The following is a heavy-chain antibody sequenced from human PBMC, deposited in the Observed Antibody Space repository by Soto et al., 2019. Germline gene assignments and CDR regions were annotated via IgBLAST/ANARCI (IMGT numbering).Heavy chain of an antibody. Sequence: GGSLRLSCAASRFTFSTYGMNWVRQAPGKGLEWVSYISTSGSTVYYADSVKGRFTISRDNTRNSLYLQMNSLRDEDTALYYCVRYCSTTLCNGVATRTFDYWRQRTLVTVSS. CDR1: RFTFSTYG. CDR2: ISTSGSTV. J-gene: IGHJ4*02. V-gene: IGHV3-48*03. D-gene: IGHD2-2*01. CDR3: VRYCSTTLCNGVATRTFDY.